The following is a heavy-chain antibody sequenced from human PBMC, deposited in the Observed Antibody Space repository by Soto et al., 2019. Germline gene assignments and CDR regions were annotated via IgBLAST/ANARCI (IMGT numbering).Heavy chain of an antibody. D-gene: IGHD4-4*01. CDR2: IKSKTDGGTT. V-gene: IGHV3-15*01. J-gene: IGHJ6*02. Sequence: KTXGSLRLSCAASGFSFSNACMSWVRQAPGKGLEWVGRIKSKTDGGTTDYAAPVKGRFTISRDDSKNTLYLRMNSLKTEDTAVYYCTKDYSYYYYYGMDVWGQGTTVTVSS. CDR3: TKDYSYYYYYGMDV. CDR1: GFSFSNAC.